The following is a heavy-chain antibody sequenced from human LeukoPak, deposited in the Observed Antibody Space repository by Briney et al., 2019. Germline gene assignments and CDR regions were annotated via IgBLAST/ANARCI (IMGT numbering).Heavy chain of an antibody. CDR2: ISRSSNYI. D-gene: IGHD3-10*02. Sequence: GGSLRLSCAASGFSFSSYSMNWVRQAPGKGLEWVSCISRSSNYIYYAESVKGRFTISRDNAKKSLYLQMNSLRAEDTAVYYCAELGITMIGGVWGKGTTVTISS. CDR1: GFSFSSYS. V-gene: IGHV3-21*01. CDR3: AELGITMIGGV. J-gene: IGHJ6*04.